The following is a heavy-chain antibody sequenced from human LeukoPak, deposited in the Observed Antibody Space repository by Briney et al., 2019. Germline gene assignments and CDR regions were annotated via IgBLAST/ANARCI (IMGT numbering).Heavy chain of an antibody. CDR3: ARRRRDGYNSQFDY. CDR1: GGSISSSSYY. D-gene: IGHD5-24*01. CDR2: IYYSGST. Sequence: SETLSLTCTVSGGSISSSSYYWGWIRQPPGKGLEWIASIYYSGSTYYNPSLKSRVTISVDTSKNQFSLKLSSVTAADTAVYYCARRRRDGYNSQFDYWGQGTLVTVSS. J-gene: IGHJ4*02. V-gene: IGHV4-39*01.